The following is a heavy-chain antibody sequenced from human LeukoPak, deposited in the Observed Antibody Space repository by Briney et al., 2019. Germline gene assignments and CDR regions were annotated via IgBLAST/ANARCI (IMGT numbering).Heavy chain of an antibody. CDR1: GFTFSSYA. J-gene: IGHJ6*02. V-gene: IGHV3-23*01. CDR2: ISGSGGST. D-gene: IGHD6-19*01. CDR3: AKGPELSSGWYYYYYGMDV. Sequence: PGGSLRLSCAASGFTFSSYAMSWVHQAPGKGLEWVSAISGSGGSTYYADSVKGRITISRDNSKNTLYLQMNSLRAEDTAVYYCAKGPELSSGWYYYYYGMDVWGQGTTVTVSS.